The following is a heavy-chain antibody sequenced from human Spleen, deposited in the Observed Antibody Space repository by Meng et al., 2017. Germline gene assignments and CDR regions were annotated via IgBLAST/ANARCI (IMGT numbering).Heavy chain of an antibody. V-gene: IGHV2-5*01. Sequence: QITLKESGPTVVKPTQTLTLTCTFSGFSLSTSGLGVAWIRQPPGKALDWLALIYWNYKRYSPSLNSRLTITKDTSKNQVVLTMTNMDPVDTATYYCAHSEDSSTYSGGWFFDQWGQGILVTVSS. CDR1: GFSLSTSGLG. J-gene: IGHJ4*02. CDR3: AHSEDSSTYSGGWFFDQ. D-gene: IGHD6-6*01. CDR2: IYWNYK.